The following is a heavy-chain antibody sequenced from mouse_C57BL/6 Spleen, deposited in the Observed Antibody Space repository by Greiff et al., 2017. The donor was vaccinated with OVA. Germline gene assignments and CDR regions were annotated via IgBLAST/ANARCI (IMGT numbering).Heavy chain of an antibody. V-gene: IGHV1-69*01. CDR1: GYTFTSYW. D-gene: IGHD2-5*01. CDR3: ARPYYSNYDWYFDV. J-gene: IGHJ1*03. Sequence: QVQLQQPGAELVMPGASVKLSCKASGYTFTSYWMHWVKQRPGQGLEWIGEIDPSDSYTNYNQKFKGKSTLTVDKSSSTAYMQLSSLTSEDSAVYYGARPYYSNYDWYFDVWGTGTTVTVSS. CDR2: IDPSDSYT.